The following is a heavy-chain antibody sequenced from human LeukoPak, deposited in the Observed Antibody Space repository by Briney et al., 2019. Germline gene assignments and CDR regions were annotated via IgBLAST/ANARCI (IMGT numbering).Heavy chain of an antibody. D-gene: IGHD6-13*01. Sequence: GGSLRLSCAASGFTFSDYYMSWIRQAPGKGLEWVSYISSSGSTIYYADSMKGRFTISRDNAKNSLYLQVNSLRAEDTAVYYCARDRIAAARDATAFDIWGQGTMVTVSS. J-gene: IGHJ3*02. V-gene: IGHV3-11*01. CDR3: ARDRIAAARDATAFDI. CDR1: GFTFSDYY. CDR2: ISSSGSTI.